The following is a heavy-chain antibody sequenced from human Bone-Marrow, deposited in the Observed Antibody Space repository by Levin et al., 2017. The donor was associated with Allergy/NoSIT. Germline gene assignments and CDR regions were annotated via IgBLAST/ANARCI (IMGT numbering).Heavy chain of an antibody. D-gene: IGHD2-15*01. J-gene: IGHJ5*02. CDR3: ARGVGFCSGVSCYNWFDP. Sequence: SGGSLRLSCAASGFIFSTYSMIWVRHAPGKGLEWLSYIGSLGDNTIYYADSVRGRFTISRDNHKESLYLQMNSLRDEDTAVYYCARGVGFCSGVSCYNWFDPWGQGTQVTVSS. V-gene: IGHV3-48*02. CDR1: GFIFSTYS. CDR2: IGSLGDNTI.